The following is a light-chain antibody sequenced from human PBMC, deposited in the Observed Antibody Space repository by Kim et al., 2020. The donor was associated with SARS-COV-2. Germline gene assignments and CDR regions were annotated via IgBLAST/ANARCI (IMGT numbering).Light chain of an antibody. CDR3: SSYRSNRDVL. V-gene: IGLV2-14*03. CDR1: SSDVGGYNY. J-gene: IGLJ2*01. CDR2: DVT. Sequence: QSVLTQPASISASPGQSITISCTGTSSDVGGYNYVSWYQQYPGKAPKLVIYDVTNRPSGVSNRFSGSKSGNTASLTIYGLQAEDEADYYCSSYRSNRDVLFGGGTKLTVL.